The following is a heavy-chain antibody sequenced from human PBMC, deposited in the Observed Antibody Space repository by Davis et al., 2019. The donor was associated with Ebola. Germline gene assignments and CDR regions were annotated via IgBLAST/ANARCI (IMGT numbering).Heavy chain of an antibody. CDR3: ARHSLGSGWLFDF. V-gene: IGHV5-10-1*01. CDR2: IDRSDSYT. CDR1: GYSFTSYW. D-gene: IGHD6-19*01. Sequence: PGGSLRLSCKGSGYSFTSYWIGWVRQMPGKGLEWMGRIDRSDSYTNYNPSLQGHVTISADKSINTAYLQWNSLKASDTAIYYCARHSLGSGWLFDFWGLGTLVTVSS. J-gene: IGHJ4*02.